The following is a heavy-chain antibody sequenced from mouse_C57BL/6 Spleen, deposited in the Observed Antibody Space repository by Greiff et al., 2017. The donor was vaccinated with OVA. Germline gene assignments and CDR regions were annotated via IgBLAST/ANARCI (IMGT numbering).Heavy chain of an antibody. J-gene: IGHJ2*01. Sequence: EVNLVESGGGLVKPGGSLKLSCAASGSTFSSYAMSWVRQTPEKRLEWVATISDGGSYTYYPDNVKGRFTISRDNAKNNLYLQMSHLKSEDTAMYYCAREGITTVVPYYFDYWGQGTTLTVSS. CDR3: AREGITTVVPYYFDY. CDR2: ISDGGSYT. CDR1: GSTFSSYA. V-gene: IGHV5-4*01. D-gene: IGHD1-1*01.